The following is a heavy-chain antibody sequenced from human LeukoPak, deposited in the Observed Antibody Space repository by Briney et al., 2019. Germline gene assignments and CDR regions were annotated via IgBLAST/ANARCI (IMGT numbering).Heavy chain of an antibody. V-gene: IGHV1-69-2*01. J-gene: IGHJ4*02. CDR3: AARQRVGAIDY. D-gene: IGHD1-26*01. CDR2: VDPEDGET. CDR1: GYTFTDYY. Sequence: ASVKVSCKXSGYTFTDYYMHWVQQAPRKGLEWLGLVDPEDGETIYSEKFQGRVTITADTSTDTAYMELSSLRSEDTAVYYCAARQRVGAIDYWGQGTLVTVSS.